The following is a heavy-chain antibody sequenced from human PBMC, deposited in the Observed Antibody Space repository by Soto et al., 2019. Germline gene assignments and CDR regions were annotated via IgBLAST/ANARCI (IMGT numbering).Heavy chain of an antibody. V-gene: IGHV3-23*01. Sequence: HPGGSLRLSCAASGFTFSNYAMYWVRQAPGKGLEWVSTITASGSSTYDADSVKGRFTISRDNSRDTLYLQMNSLRAEDTAVYYCAKDGRLAGVTRSELDLDFWGQGTLVTVSS. CDR2: ITASGSST. J-gene: IGHJ4*02. D-gene: IGHD1-26*01. CDR1: GFTFSNYA. CDR3: AKDGRLAGVTRSELDLDF.